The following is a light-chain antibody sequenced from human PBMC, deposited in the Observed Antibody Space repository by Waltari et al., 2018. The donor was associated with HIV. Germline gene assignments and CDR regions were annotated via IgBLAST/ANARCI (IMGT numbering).Light chain of an antibody. CDR3: ATWDDSLSGSVL. V-gene: IGLV1-47*01. Sequence: QSVLTQPPSASGTPGQRVTISCSGSRYNIGSNYVYWYQDLPGKAPKLLIYRNNARPPGLPDRFSGSKSGPSASLAISGLRSEDDAAYYCATWDDSLSGSVLFGGGTKLTVL. CDR1: RYNIGSNY. J-gene: IGLJ2*01. CDR2: RNN.